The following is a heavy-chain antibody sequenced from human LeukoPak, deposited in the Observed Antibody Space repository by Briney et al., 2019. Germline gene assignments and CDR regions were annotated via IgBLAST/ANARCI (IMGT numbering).Heavy chain of an antibody. CDR1: GGSISSYY. V-gene: IGHV4-4*07. Sequence: PSETLSLTCTVSGGSISSYYWSWIRQPAGKGLEWIGRIYTSGSNNYNPSLKSRVTMSVDTSKNQFSLKLSSVTAADTAMYYCAREVADYGGYYYYHYMDVRGKGTTVTISS. CDR2: IYTSGSN. J-gene: IGHJ6*03. CDR3: AREVADYGGYYYYHYMDV. D-gene: IGHD4-23*01.